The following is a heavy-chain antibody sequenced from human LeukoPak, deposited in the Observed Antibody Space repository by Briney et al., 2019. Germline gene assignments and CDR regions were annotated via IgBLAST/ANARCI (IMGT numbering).Heavy chain of an antibody. D-gene: IGHD5-18*01. J-gene: IGHJ5*02. CDR1: GGSISSYY. Sequence: SETLSLTCTVSGGSISSYYWSWIRQPPWKGLEWIGYIYYSGSTNYNPSLKSRVTISVDTSKNQFSLKLSSVTAADTAVYYCARGQIQLPGGIDPWGQGTLVTVSS. V-gene: IGHV4-59*01. CDR2: IYYSGST. CDR3: ARGQIQLPGGIDP.